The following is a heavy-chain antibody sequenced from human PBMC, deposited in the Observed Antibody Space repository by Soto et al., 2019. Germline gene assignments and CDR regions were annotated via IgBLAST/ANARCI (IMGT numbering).Heavy chain of an antibody. CDR1: GFTFSSYW. Sequence: EVQLAESGGGLVQPGGSLRLSCAASGFTFSSYWMHWVRQAPGKGLVWVSRINRDGSTTGYADSVKGRFTISRDNAKNTLYLQMDSLRAEDTAVYYCAKQFDYWGQGTLVTVSS. V-gene: IGHV3-74*01. CDR2: INRDGSTT. CDR3: AKQFDY. J-gene: IGHJ4*02.